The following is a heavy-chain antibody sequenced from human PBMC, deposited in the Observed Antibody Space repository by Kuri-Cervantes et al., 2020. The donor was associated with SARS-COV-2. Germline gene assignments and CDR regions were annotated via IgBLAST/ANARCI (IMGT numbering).Heavy chain of an antibody. D-gene: IGHD3-9*01. CDR1: GFTFDDYA. CDR3: ARDPGGVFLRGIMILSAHWFDT. V-gene: IGHV3-43D*04. CDR2: ISWDGGST. Sequence: GGSLRLSCAASGFTFDDYAMHWVRQAPGKGLEWVSLISWDGGSTYYADSVKGRFTISRDNSKNSLYLQMNSLRAEDTAVYYCARDPGGVFLRGIMILSAHWFDTWGQGTLVTVSS. J-gene: IGHJ5*02.